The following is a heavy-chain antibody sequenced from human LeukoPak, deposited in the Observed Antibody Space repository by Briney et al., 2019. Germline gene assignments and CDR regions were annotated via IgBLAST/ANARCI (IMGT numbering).Heavy chain of an antibody. V-gene: IGHV3-11*03. CDR3: AGSRLGFGGGGAFDI. D-gene: IGHD3-10*01. J-gene: IGHJ3*02. CDR1: GFTFSDYY. CDR2: ISSSSSYT. Sequence: GGSLRLSCAASGFTFSDYYMSWIRQAPGKGLEWVSYISSSSSYTNYADSVKGRFTISRDNAKNSLYLQMNSLRAEDTAVYYCAGSRLGFGGGGAFDIWGQGTMVTVSS.